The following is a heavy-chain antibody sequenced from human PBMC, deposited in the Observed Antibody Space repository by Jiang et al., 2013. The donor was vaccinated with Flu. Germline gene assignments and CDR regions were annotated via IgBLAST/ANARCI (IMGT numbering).Heavy chain of an antibody. CDR3: ARDYYDSSGYDGYYYGMDV. Sequence: SGAEVKKPGASVKVSCKASGYTFTGYYMHWVRQAPGQGLEWMGRINPNSGGANYAQKFQGRVTMARDTSTSTVYMELSSLRSEDTAVYYCARDYYDSSGYDGYYYGMDVWGQGTTVTVSS. D-gene: IGHD3-22*01. J-gene: IGHJ6*02. V-gene: IGHV1-2*06. CDR1: GYTFTGYY. CDR2: INPNSGGA.